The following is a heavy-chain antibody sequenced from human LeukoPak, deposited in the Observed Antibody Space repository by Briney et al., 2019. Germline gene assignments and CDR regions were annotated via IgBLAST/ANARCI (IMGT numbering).Heavy chain of an antibody. J-gene: IGHJ4*02. V-gene: IGHV4-4*09. CDR2: IYTSGST. CDR1: GGSISSYY. CDR3: ARSPPDMEEYYFDY. Sequence: SETLSLTCTVSGGSISSYYWSWIRQPPGKGLEWIGYIYTSGSTNYNPSLKSRVTISVDMSKNQFSLKLSSVTAADTAVYYCARSPPDMEEYYFDYWGQGTLVTVSS. D-gene: IGHD3-9*01.